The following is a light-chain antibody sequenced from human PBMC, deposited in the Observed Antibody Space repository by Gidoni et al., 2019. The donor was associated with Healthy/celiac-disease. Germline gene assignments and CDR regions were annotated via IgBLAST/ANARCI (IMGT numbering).Light chain of an antibody. CDR3: QQGYSTPT. J-gene: IGKJ4*01. V-gene: IGKV1-39*01. CDR2: AAS. CDR1: QSISSY. Sequence: IQMTQSPSSLSASVGDRVTITCRASQSISSYLNWYQQKPGKAPKLLIYAASSLQSGVPSRCSGSGSGTDFTLTISRLQPEDFATYYCQQGYSTPTFGGGTKVEIK.